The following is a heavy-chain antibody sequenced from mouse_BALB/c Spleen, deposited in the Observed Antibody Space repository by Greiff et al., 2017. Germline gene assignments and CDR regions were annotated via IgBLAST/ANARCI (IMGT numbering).Heavy chain of an antibody. D-gene: IGHD1-1*01. CDR1: GFNIKDTY. J-gene: IGHJ2*01. CDR2: IDPANGNT. CDR3: ARPYYYGSSYFDD. V-gene: IGHV14-3*02. Sequence: EVKLVESGAELVKPGASVKLSCTASGFNIKDTYMHWVKQRPEQGLEWIGRIDPANGNTKYDPKFQGKATITADTSSNTAYLQLSSLTSEDTAVYYCARPYYYGSSYFDDWGQGTTLTVSS.